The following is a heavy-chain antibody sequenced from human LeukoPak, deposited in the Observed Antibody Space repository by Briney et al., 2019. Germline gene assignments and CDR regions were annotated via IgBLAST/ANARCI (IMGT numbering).Heavy chain of an antibody. CDR2: GNESGGT. Sequence: SETLSLTCAVYGGSLNGHYWSWIRQPPGKGLEWIGEGNESGGTKFNPSLKSRVTISVDTSKNQFSLKLSSVTAADTAVYYCARLIGIAAAVYYFDYWGQGTLVTVSS. CDR3: ARLIGIAAAVYYFDY. CDR1: GGSLNGHY. J-gene: IGHJ4*02. V-gene: IGHV4-34*01. D-gene: IGHD6-13*01.